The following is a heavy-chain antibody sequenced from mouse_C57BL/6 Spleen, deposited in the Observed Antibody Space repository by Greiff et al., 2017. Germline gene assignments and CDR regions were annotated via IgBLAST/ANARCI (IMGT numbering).Heavy chain of an antibody. CDR3: ARRTYGNPVDD. CDR2: IYPGSGST. D-gene: IGHD2-1*01. Sequence: QVQLQQPGAELVKPGASVKMSCKASGYTFTSYWITWVKQRPGQGLEWIGDIYPGSGSTNYNEKFKSKATLTVDTSSSTAYMQLSSLTSEDSAFYYCARRTYGNPVDDWGQGTTLTVSS. V-gene: IGHV1-55*01. J-gene: IGHJ2*01. CDR1: GYTFTSYW.